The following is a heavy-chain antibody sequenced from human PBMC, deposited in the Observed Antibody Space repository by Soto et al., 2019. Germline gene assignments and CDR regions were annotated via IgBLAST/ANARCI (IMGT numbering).Heavy chain of an antibody. V-gene: IGHV4-59*08. D-gene: IGHD3-10*01. Sequence: TSETLSLTCTVSGGSISSYYWSWIRQPPGKGLEWIGYIYYSGSTNYNPSLKSRVTISVDTSKNQFSLKLSSVTAADTAVYYCARHRGSGENYYYYMDVWGKGTTVTVSS. CDR1: GGSISSYY. CDR2: IYYSGST. CDR3: ARHRGSGENYYYYMDV. J-gene: IGHJ6*03.